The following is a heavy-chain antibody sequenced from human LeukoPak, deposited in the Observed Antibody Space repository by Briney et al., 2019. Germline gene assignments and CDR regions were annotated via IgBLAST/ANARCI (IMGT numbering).Heavy chain of an antibody. V-gene: IGHV4-39*07. CDR1: GGSISSNSYY. CDR2: ISYSGST. Sequence: PSETLSLTCTVPGGSISSNSYYWGWVRQPPGKGLEWIGTISYSGSTYYNPSLKSRVTISVDTSKNQFSLKLPLVAAADTAAYYCASHRPSSDLSGYRAFDSWGQGTMVTVSS. J-gene: IGHJ3*02. CDR3: ASHRPSSDLSGYRAFDS. D-gene: IGHD3-22*01.